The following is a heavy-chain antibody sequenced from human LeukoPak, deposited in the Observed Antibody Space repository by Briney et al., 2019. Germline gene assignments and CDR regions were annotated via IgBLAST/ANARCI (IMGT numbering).Heavy chain of an antibody. D-gene: IGHD2-15*01. CDR3: ATDRATQYFDY. Sequence: PGRSLRLSCAASGITFRSYGMHWVRQAPGKGLEWVAFIWYDGSNKYYADSVKGRFTISRDNSRNTLFLQMNSLRAEDTAVYYCATDRATQYFDYWGQGTLVGVSS. CDR2: IWYDGSNK. V-gene: IGHV3-33*01. J-gene: IGHJ4*02. CDR1: GITFRSYG.